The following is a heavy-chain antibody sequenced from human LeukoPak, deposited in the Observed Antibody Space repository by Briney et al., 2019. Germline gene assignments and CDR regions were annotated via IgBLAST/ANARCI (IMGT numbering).Heavy chain of an antibody. CDR2: IYSGGST. V-gene: IGHV3-66*01. D-gene: IGHD3-22*01. J-gene: IGHJ4*02. CDR3: ARDYYYDSSGFTDY. CDR1: GFTVSSNY. Sequence: GGSLRLSCAASGFTVSSNYMSWVRQAPGKGLEWVSVIYSGGSTYYADSVKGRFTISRDNSKNTLYLQMNSLRAEDTAVYYCARDYYYDSSGFTDYWGQGTLVTVSS.